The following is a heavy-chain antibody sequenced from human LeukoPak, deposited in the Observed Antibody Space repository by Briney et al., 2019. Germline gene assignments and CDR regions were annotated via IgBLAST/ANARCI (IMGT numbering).Heavy chain of an antibody. CDR3: ARDGPDYGDYPDY. CDR2: IKQDGSGK. Sequence: PGGSLRLSCAASGFTFSSYWMSWVRQAPGKGLEWVANIKQDGSGKCYVDSVKGRFTISRDNAKNSLYLQMNSLRAEDTAVYYCARDGPDYGDYPDYWGQGTLVTVSS. J-gene: IGHJ4*02. D-gene: IGHD4-17*01. CDR1: GFTFSSYW. V-gene: IGHV3-7*03.